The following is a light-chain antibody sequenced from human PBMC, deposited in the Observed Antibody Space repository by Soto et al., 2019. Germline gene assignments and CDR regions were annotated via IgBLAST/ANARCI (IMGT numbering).Light chain of an antibody. Sequence: EIVMTQSPATLSVSPGERATLSCRASQSVSSNLAWYQQKPGQAPRLLIYGTSSRATGIPDRFSGSGSGTDFTLTISRLEPEDFAVYYCQQYDSSPGLTFGGGTKVDIK. CDR1: QSVSSN. CDR2: GTS. V-gene: IGKV3-20*01. J-gene: IGKJ4*01. CDR3: QQYDSSPGLT.